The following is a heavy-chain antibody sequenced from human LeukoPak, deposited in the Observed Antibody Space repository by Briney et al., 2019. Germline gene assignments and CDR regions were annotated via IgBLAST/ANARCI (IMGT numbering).Heavy chain of an antibody. CDR1: GFTFSNAW. Sequence: GESLRLSCEVSGFTFSNAWMSWVRQAPGKGLEWVGRIKSKTDGGTTDHAAPVKGRFTVSRDDAKNTFYLQMNSLKTEDTAVYFCSTDPDSPTPDYWGQGTLVTVPS. V-gene: IGHV3-15*01. J-gene: IGHJ4*02. CDR2: IKSKTDGGTT. D-gene: IGHD1-14*01. CDR3: STDPDSPTPDY.